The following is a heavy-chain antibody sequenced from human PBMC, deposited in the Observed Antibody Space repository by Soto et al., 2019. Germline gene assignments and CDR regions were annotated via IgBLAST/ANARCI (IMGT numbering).Heavy chain of an antibody. V-gene: IGHV3-53*01. CDR1: GFTVSSNY. CDR2: IYSGGST. CDR3: ARGGSYGTPRN. J-gene: IGHJ4*02. D-gene: IGHD1-26*01. Sequence: GALRLSCAASGFTVSSNYMSWVRQAPGKGLEWVSVIYSGGSTYYADSVKGRLTISRDNSKNTLYLQMNSLRAEDTAVYYCARGGSYGTPRNWGQGTLVTVSS.